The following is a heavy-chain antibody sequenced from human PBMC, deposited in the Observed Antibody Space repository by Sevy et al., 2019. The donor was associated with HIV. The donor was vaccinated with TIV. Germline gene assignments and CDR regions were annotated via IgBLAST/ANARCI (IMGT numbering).Heavy chain of an antibody. J-gene: IGHJ5*02. CDR3: AKVGDGFWSGPEVNWFDP. V-gene: IGHV3-23*01. D-gene: IGHD3-3*01. CDR1: GFNFHSYA. CDR2: ISGSGDTT. Sequence: GGSLRLSCAASGFNFHSYAMTWVRQAPGKGLEWVSAISGSGDTTYFADPVRGRFTVSRDNLKNTVFLQLNILRVEDTAVYFCAKVGDGFWSGPEVNWFDPWGQGTLVTVSS.